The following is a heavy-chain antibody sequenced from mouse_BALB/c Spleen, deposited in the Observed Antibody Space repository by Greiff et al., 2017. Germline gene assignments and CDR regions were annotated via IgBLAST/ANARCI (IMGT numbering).Heavy chain of an antibody. CDR2: IYPGDGDT. CDR3: AKGYYGNYSFAY. J-gene: IGHJ3*01. D-gene: IGHD2-1*01. CDR1: GYAFSSSW. Sequence: VQLQQSGPELVKPGASVKISCKASGYAFSSSWMNWVKQRPGQGLEWIGRIYPGDGDTNYNGKFKGKATLTADKSSSTAYMQLSSLTSVDSAVYFCAKGYYGNYSFAYWGQGTLVTVSA. V-gene: IGHV1-82*01.